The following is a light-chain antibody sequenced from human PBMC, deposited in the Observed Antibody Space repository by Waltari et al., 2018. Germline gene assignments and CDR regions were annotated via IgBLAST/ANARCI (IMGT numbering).Light chain of an antibody. CDR2: EVS. CDR3: CSYAGSYTYV. V-gene: IGLV2-11*01. CDR1: SSDVGDYSY. J-gene: IGLJ1*01. Sequence: QSALTQPRSVSGSPGQSVTISCTGTSSDVGDYSYVSWYQQHPGKAPKLMIHEVSKRPSGVTDRFSGSKSGNTASLTISGLQAEDEADYYCCSYAGSYTYVFGTGTKVTVL.